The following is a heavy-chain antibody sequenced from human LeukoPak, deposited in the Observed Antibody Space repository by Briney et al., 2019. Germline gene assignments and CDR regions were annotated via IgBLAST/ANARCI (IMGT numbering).Heavy chain of an antibody. Sequence: PGGSLRLSCAASGFTFSSYGMSWVRQAPGKGLEWVSAISGSGGSTYYADSVKGRFTTSRDNFKNTLYLQMNSLRAEDTAVYYCARKNYYDSSAYRGPFDYWGQGTLVTVSS. CDR3: ARKNYYDSSAYRGPFDY. D-gene: IGHD3-22*01. CDR2: ISGSGGST. CDR1: GFTFSSYG. V-gene: IGHV3-23*01. J-gene: IGHJ4*02.